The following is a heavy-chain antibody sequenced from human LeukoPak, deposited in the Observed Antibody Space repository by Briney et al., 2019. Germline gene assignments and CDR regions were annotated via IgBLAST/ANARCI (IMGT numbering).Heavy chain of an antibody. Sequence: GGSLRLSCAASGFTFSTFSNAWMSWVRQAPGKGLEWVGRIESKTDGGTTDYAAPVKGRFTISRDDSKNTLYLQMNSLKTEDTAVYYCTTDYYYDSSGYYSWYFDLWGRGTLVTVSS. J-gene: IGHJ2*01. D-gene: IGHD3-22*01. V-gene: IGHV3-15*04. CDR2: IESKTDGGTT. CDR3: TTDYYYDSSGYYSWYFDL. CDR1: GFTFSTFSNAW.